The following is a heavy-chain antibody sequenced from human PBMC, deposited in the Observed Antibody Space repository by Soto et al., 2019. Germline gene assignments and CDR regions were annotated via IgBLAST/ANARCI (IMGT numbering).Heavy chain of an antibody. V-gene: IGHV3-11*06. J-gene: IGHJ3*02. CDR1: GFTFSEYY. D-gene: IGHD4-17*01. Sequence: KPGGSLRLSCAASGFTFSEYYMSWIRQAPGKGLEWVSSISSSSSSTNYADSVKARFTISRDNAKNSLYLQMNSLRAEDTAVYYCARGYGGNSGNVFDIWGQGTMVTVSS. CDR3: ARGYGGNSGNVFDI. CDR2: ISSSSSST.